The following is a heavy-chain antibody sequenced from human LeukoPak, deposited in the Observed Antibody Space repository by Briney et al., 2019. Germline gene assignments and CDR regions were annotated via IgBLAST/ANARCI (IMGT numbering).Heavy chain of an antibody. CDR2: VYSSGST. V-gene: IGHV4-4*07. CDR1: GGSINSYY. D-gene: IGHD4-23*01. CDR3: ARGGKATVVTM. J-gene: IGHJ4*02. Sequence: SGTLSITCTVSGGSINSYYWTWIRQSAGKGLEWIGRVYSSGSTNYNPSLKSRVSMSVDTSKNQFSVKLTSLTAADTAVYYCARGGKATVVTMWGQGILVTVSS.